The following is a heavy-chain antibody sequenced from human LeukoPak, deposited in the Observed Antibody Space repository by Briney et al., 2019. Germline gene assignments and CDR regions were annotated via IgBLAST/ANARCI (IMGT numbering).Heavy chain of an antibody. CDR2: IYYSGST. J-gene: IGHJ6*02. Sequence: PSETLSLTCTVSVGSLSMGVYYWSWIRQPPGEGLEWIGYIYYSGSTYYNPSLKSRVTISVDTSKNQFSLKLSSVTAADTAVYYCARDLYDSSGYYHYYYGMDVWGQGTTVTVSS. CDR1: VGSLSMGVYY. CDR3: ARDLYDSSGYYHYYYGMDV. D-gene: IGHD3-22*01. V-gene: IGHV4-30-4*01.